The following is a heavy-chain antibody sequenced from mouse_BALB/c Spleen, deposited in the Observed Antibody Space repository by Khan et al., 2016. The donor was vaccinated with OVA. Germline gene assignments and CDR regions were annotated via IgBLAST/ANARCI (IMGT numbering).Heavy chain of an antibody. D-gene: IGHD2-3*01. CDR2: IDPENGNT. CDR3: ARDGYSPWFAY. Sequence: VQLQQSGAELVRPGALVNLSYKASCFNIKDYYMHWVKQRPEQGLEWIGWIDPENGNTIYDPKFQGKASITSDTSSNTAYLQLSSLTSEDTAVYYCARDGYSPWFAYWGQGTLVTVSA. V-gene: IGHV14-1*02. J-gene: IGHJ3*01. CDR1: CFNIKDYY.